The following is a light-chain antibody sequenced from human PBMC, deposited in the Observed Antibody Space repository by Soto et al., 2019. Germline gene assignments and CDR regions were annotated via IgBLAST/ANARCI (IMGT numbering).Light chain of an antibody. J-gene: IGKJ1*01. CDR3: HQYGSSPRT. CDR1: QTVSSSY. V-gene: IGKV3-20*01. CDR2: GAS. Sequence: EIVLTQSPGTLSLSPGERATLSCRASQTVSSSYLAWYQQKPGQAPRLLIYGASSRATGIPDRFSGGGSGTDFTLTISRLDPEDFAVYYCHQYGSSPRTFGQGTKVDIK.